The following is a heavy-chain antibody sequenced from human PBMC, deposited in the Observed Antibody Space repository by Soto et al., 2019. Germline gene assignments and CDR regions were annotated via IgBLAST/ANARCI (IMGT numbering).Heavy chain of an antibody. CDR2: MNPGSGDT. Sequence: ASVKVSCKASGYTFTNNDVSWVRQATGQGLEWMGWMNPGSGDTGYAQKFQGRVTMTRDISIATAYMELNSLTSEDTAIYYCARMASFGSLNWFDPWGQGTLVTVSS. CDR1: GYTFTNND. J-gene: IGHJ5*02. D-gene: IGHD5-18*01. V-gene: IGHV1-8*01. CDR3: ARMASFGSLNWFDP.